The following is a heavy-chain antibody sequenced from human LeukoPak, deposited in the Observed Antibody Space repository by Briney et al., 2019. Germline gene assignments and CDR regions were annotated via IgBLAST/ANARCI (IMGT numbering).Heavy chain of an antibody. V-gene: IGHV4-39*01. D-gene: IGHD3-16*02. J-gene: IGHJ4*02. CDR3: AGHDRSPPVKYYFDY. CDR1: GGSISSSSYY. Sequence: SGTLSPTCTVSGGSISSSSYYWGWIRQPPGKGLEWIGSIYYSGSTYYNPSLKSRVTISVDTSKNQFSLKLSSVTAADTAVYYCAGHDRSPPVKYYFDYWGQGTLVTVSS. CDR2: IYYSGST.